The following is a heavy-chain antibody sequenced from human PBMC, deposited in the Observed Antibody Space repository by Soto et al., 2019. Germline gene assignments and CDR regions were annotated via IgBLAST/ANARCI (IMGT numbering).Heavy chain of an antibody. Sequence: GGSLRLSCAASGSTFSSYGMHWVRQAPGKGLEWVAVIWYDGSNKYYADSVKGRFTISRDNSKNTLYLQMNSLRAEDTAVYYCARDFTVLRYFDWLPSPWFDPWGQGTLVTAPQ. D-gene: IGHD3-9*01. CDR3: ARDFTVLRYFDWLPSPWFDP. V-gene: IGHV3-33*01. CDR2: IWYDGSNK. J-gene: IGHJ5*02. CDR1: GSTFSSYG.